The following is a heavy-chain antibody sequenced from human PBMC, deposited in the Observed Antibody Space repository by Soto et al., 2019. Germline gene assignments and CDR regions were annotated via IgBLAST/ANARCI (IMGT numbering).Heavy chain of an antibody. V-gene: IGHV4-39*01. CDR3: ARQAYYYDSSGYYYIRWFDP. CDR1: GGSISSSIYY. D-gene: IGHD3-22*01. CDR2: IYYSGIT. J-gene: IGHJ5*02. Sequence: PSETLSLTCTVSGGSISSSIYYWGGIRHPPGKGLEWIGSIYYSGITYYNPSLKSRVTISVDTSKNQFSLKLSSVTAADTAVYYCARQAYYYDSSGYYYIRWFDPWGQGTQVTVSS.